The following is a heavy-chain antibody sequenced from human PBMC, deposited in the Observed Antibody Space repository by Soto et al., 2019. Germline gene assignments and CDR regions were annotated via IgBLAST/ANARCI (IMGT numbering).Heavy chain of an antibody. CDR2: IYYSGST. Sequence: SETLSLTCTVSGGSISSGGYYWSWIRQHPGKGLEWIGYIYYSGSTYYNPSLKSRVTISVDTSKNQFSLKLSSVTAADTAVYYCARDHRGSSSWYLNWFDPWGQGTLVTVSS. CDR3: ARDHRGSSSWYLNWFDP. V-gene: IGHV4-31*03. J-gene: IGHJ5*02. D-gene: IGHD6-13*01. CDR1: GGSISSGGYY.